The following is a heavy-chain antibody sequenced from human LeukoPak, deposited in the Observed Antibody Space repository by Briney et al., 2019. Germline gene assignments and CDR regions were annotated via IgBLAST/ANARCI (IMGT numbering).Heavy chain of an antibody. CDR1: GFTFSSYW. Sequence: GGSLRLSCAASGFTFSSYWMSWVRQAPGKGLEWVANIKQDGSEKYYVDSVKGRFTISRDNAKNSLCLQMNSLRAEDTAVYYCVRHGSRFGADDWFDPWGQGTLVTVSS. CDR3: VRHGSRFGADDWFDP. J-gene: IGHJ5*02. CDR2: IKQDGSEK. V-gene: IGHV3-7*01. D-gene: IGHD3-10*01.